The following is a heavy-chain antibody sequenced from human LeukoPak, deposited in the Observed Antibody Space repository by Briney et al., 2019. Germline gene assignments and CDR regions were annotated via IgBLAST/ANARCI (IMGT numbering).Heavy chain of an antibody. Sequence: WGSLRLSCAASGFPFSSYWMHWVRQAPGKGLVWVSRSNSDGSTTNYADSVKGRFTISIDNARNTLFLQMNSLRAEDTAVYYCARASLGAFDVWGQVTMVTVSS. V-gene: IGHV3-74*01. D-gene: IGHD5-12*01. J-gene: IGHJ3*01. CDR3: ARASLGAFDV. CDR2: SNSDGSTT. CDR1: GFPFSSYW.